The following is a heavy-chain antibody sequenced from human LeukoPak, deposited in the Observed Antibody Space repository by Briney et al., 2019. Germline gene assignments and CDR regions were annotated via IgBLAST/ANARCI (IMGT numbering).Heavy chain of an antibody. J-gene: IGHJ6*02. D-gene: IGHD6-13*01. Sequence: GGSLRLSCAASGFTFSSYWMSWVRQAPGKGLEWVANIKQDGSEKYYVDSVKGRFTISRDNAKNSLYLQMNSLRAEDTAVYYCARDQWKAAAFYYYYGMDVWGQGTTVTVSS. CDR1: GFTFSSYW. V-gene: IGHV3-7*01. CDR2: IKQDGSEK. CDR3: ARDQWKAAAFYYYYGMDV.